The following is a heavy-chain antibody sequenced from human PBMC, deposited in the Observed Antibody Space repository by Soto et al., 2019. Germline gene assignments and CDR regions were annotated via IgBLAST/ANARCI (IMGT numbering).Heavy chain of an antibody. D-gene: IGHD1-1*01. V-gene: IGHV4-34*01. Sequence: QVQLQQWGAGLLKPSETLSLTCAVYGGFVSSGSYYWSWIRQPPGKGLEWIGEMSHSGGTHFNPSLKRRVTISVDTYKIQFSLKMSSVTAADTALYYCARVERGTATTVVDAFDIWGPGTMVTVSS. CDR3: ARVERGTATTVVDAFDI. J-gene: IGHJ3*02. CDR2: MSHSGGT. CDR1: GGFVSSGSYY.